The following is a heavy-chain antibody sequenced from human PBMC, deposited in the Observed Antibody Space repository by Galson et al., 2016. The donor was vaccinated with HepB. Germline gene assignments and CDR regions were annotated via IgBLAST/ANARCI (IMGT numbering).Heavy chain of an antibody. CDR1: GGSLSTNYY. CDR2: FYSIDNT. J-gene: IGHJ6*03. CDR3: ATGVVVAGKYYCYYIDV. D-gene: IGHD3-3*01. V-gene: IGHV4-39*01. Sequence: EPLSLTCVVSGGSLSTNYYWGWIRQPPGRGLEWIGSFYSIDNTYYNPSLTSRVTISADTSKNQLTLRLKSVTTADTGVYYCATGVVVAGKYYCYYIDVWGKGTTVTVSS.